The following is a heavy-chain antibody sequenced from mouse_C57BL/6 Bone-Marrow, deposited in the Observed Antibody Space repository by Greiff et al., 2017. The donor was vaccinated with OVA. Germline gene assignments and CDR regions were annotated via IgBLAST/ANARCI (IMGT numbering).Heavy chain of an antibody. Sequence: EVQLQQSGTVLARPGASVKMSCKTSGYTFTSYWMHWVQQRPGQGLEWIGAIYPGNSDTSYNQKFKGKAKLTAVTSASTAYMEISSLTNEESAVYYCTRSRGWLLSYWGQGTTLTVSS. V-gene: IGHV1-5*01. CDR2: IYPGNSDT. CDR3: TRSRGWLLSY. J-gene: IGHJ2*01. D-gene: IGHD2-3*01. CDR1: GYTFTSYW.